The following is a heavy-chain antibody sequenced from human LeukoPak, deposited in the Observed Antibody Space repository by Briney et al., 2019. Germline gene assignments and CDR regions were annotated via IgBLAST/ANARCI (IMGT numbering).Heavy chain of an antibody. J-gene: IGHJ4*02. D-gene: IGHD6-13*01. Sequence: GASVKVSCKASGDTFSSYAISWVRQAPGQGLEWMRGIIPIFGTTNYAQKFQGRVTITADKSTSTAYMELSSLRSEDTAVYYCASPSSSWYYFDYWGQGTLVTVSS. CDR3: ASPSSSWYYFDY. CDR1: GDTFSSYA. CDR2: IIPIFGTT. V-gene: IGHV1-69*06.